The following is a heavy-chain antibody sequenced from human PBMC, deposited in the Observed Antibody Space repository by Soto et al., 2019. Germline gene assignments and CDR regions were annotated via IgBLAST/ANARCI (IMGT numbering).Heavy chain of an antibody. CDR2: ISSSSSYI. V-gene: IGHV3-21*01. CDR3: ARDRYDYGDPDFDY. Sequence: PGGSLRLSCAASGFTFSSYSMNWVRQAPGKGLEWVSSISSSSSYIYYADSVKGRFTISRDNAKNSLYLQMNSLRAEDTAVFYCARDRYDYGDPDFDYWGQGTLVTVSS. J-gene: IGHJ4*02. D-gene: IGHD4-17*01. CDR1: GFTFSSYS.